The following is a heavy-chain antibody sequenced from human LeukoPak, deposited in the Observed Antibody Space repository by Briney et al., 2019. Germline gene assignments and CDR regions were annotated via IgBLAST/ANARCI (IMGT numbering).Heavy chain of an antibody. J-gene: IGHJ4*02. D-gene: IGHD6-19*01. V-gene: IGHV3-74*01. CDR3: ARGLSYAVAYGDY. CDR1: GFIFSDYW. Sequence: GGSLRLSCAPSGFIFSDYWFHWVRQTPGQGLVWDAAINRDGTGTSHADSVRGRFTVSRDNAKNTLYLQLNSLRTDDTAVYYCARGLSYAVAYGDYWGQGTLVTVSS. CDR2: INRDGTGT.